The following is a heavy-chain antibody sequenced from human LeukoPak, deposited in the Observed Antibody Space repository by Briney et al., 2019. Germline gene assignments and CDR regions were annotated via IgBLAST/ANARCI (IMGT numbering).Heavy chain of an antibody. CDR3: ARQVPRLAFDY. V-gene: IGHV3-66*02. J-gene: IGHJ4*02. CDR2: IYSGGST. D-gene: IGHD6-19*01. Sequence: GGSLRLSCAASGFTVSRNYMSWVRQAPGKGLEWVSVIYSGGSTYYADSVKGRFTISRDNSKNTLYLQMNSLRAEDTAVYYCARQVPRLAFDYWGQGTLVTVSS. CDR1: GFTVSRNY.